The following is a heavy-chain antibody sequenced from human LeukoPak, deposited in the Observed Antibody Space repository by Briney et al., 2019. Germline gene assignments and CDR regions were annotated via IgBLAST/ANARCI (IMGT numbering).Heavy chain of an antibody. V-gene: IGHV3-30*02. CDR1: GFNFSSYG. D-gene: IGHD5-18*01. Sequence: HTGGSLRLSCAASGFNFSSYGMHWVRQAPGKGLEWVALIRYDGSNKNYADSVKGRFTISRDNSKNTLYLQMNSLRAEDTAVYYCAKGDKPVIAMVKFDYWGHGTLVTVSS. CDR3: AKGDKPVIAMVKFDY. CDR2: IRYDGSNK. J-gene: IGHJ4*01.